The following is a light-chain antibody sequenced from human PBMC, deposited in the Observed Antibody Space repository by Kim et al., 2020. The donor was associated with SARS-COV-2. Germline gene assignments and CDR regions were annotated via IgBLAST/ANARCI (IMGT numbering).Light chain of an antibody. J-gene: IGLJ3*02. V-gene: IGLV2-11*01. CDR2: DVN. CDR1: TSTVGGYNY. Sequence: QSITVCCAGTTSTVGGYNYGSWQQRQPGTAPNVIFYDVNRRRPGVADRFGGSKCGNAASVIIAGLEADDDADYCRCSYGDTYSWVFGGGTKLTVL. CDR3: CSYGDTYSWV.